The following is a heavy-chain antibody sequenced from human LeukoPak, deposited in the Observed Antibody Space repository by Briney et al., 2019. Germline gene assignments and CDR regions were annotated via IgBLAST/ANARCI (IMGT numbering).Heavy chain of an antibody. V-gene: IGHV3-15*01. CDR1: GFNFRAYW. Sequence: GGSLRLSRTTSGFNFRAYWMGWVRQAPGKGLEWVGRIKSKTDGGTTDYAAPVKGRFTISRDDSKNTLYLQMNSLKTEDTAVYYCTTEAVVPAAIPGAWGQGTLVTVSS. J-gene: IGHJ5*02. CDR2: IKSKTDGGTT. D-gene: IGHD2-2*02. CDR3: TTEAVVPAAIPGA.